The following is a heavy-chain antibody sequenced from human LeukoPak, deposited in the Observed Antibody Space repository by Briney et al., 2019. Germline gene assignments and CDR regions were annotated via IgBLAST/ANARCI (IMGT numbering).Heavy chain of an antibody. D-gene: IGHD2-2*01. J-gene: IGHJ4*02. CDR1: GYTFTGCY. V-gene: IGHV1-2*02. CDR2: INPNSGGT. Sequence: GASVKVSCKASGYTFTGCYMHWVRQAPGQGLEWMGWINPNSGGTNYAQKFQGRVTMTRDTSISTAYMELSRLRSDDTAVYYCARELGYCSSTSCHADYWGQGTLVTVSS. CDR3: ARELGYCSSTSCHADY.